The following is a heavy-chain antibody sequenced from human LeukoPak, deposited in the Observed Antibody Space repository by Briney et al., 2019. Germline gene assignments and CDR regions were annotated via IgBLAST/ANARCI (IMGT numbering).Heavy chain of an antibody. V-gene: IGHV1-3*03. CDR3: ARSRYYDSSGYLAY. J-gene: IGHJ4*02. Sequence: ASVKVSCKASRYTFTSYAMHWVRQAPGQRLEWMGWINAGNGNTKYSQEFQGRVTITRDTSASTAYMELSSLRSEDMAVYYCARSRYYDSSGYLAYWGQGTLVTVSS. D-gene: IGHD3-22*01. CDR1: RYTFTSYA. CDR2: INAGNGNT.